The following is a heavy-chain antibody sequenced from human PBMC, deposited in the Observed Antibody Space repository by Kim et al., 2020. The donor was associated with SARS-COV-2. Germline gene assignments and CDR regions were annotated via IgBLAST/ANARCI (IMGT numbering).Heavy chain of an antibody. D-gene: IGHD2-8*01. J-gene: IGHJ5*02. Sequence: ASVKVSCKASGYTFTSYGISWVRQAPGQGLEWMGWISAYNGNTNYAQKLQGRVTMTTDTSTSTAYMELRSLRSDDTAVYYCALGHCTNGVCYSPQYNWFDPWGQGTMVTVSS. CDR2: ISAYNGNT. CDR1: GYTFTSYG. CDR3: ALGHCTNGVCYSPQYNWFDP. V-gene: IGHV1-18*01.